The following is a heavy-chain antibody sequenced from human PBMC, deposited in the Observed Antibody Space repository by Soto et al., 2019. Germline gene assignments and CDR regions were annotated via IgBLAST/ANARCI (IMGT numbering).Heavy chain of an antibody. CDR2: ISSSSSTI. Sequence: GESLKISCAASGFTFSSYSMNWVRQAPGKGLEWVSYISSSSSTIYYADSVKGRFTISRDNAKNSLYLQMNSLRDEDTAVYYCARGLGYSSSSVLYYYYYYYMDVWGKGTTVTVSS. CDR3: ARGLGYSSSSVLYYYYYYYMDV. V-gene: IGHV3-48*02. CDR1: GFTFSSYS. D-gene: IGHD6-6*01. J-gene: IGHJ6*03.